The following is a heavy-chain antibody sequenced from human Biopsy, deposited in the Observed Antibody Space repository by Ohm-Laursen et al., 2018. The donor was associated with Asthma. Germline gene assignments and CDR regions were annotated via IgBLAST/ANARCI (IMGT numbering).Heavy chain of an antibody. D-gene: IGHD1-26*01. CDR1: GFTFSDYC. CDR3: AKGGTYTTDRYAY. Sequence: SLRLSCSASGFTFSDYCMSWIRQAPGKGLEWISYINGKSNSIEYADSVKGRFTISRDNSKNTLYLQMSSLRADDTAVYYCAKGGTYTTDRYAYWGQGSLVTVSS. CDR2: INGKSNSI. V-gene: IGHV3-11*03. J-gene: IGHJ4*02.